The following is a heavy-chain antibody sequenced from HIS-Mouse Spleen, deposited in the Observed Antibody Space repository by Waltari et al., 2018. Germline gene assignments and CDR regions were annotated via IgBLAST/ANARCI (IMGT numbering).Heavy chain of an antibody. J-gene: IGHJ3*02. CDR3: ARRVRWIQESDAFDI. Sequence: QVQLQESGPGLVKPSETLSLTCPVSGGCFSSYSWIWIRQPPGKGLEWIWYIYYSGSTNYNPSLKSRVTISVDTSKNQFSLKLSSVTAADTAVYYCARRVRWIQESDAFDIWGQGTMVTVSS. V-gene: IGHV4-59*01. CDR1: GGCFSSYS. D-gene: IGHD5-18*01. CDR2: IYYSGST.